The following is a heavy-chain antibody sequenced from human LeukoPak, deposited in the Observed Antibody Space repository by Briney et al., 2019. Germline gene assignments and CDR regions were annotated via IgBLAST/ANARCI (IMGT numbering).Heavy chain of an antibody. V-gene: IGHV4-39*01. CDR1: GGSISSSSYY. CDR2: IYYSGST. J-gene: IGHJ5*02. Sequence: SETLSLTCTVSGGSISSSSYYWGWIRQPPGKGLEWIGSIYYSGSTYYNPSLKSRVTISVDTSKNQFSLKLSSVTAADTAVYYCARHREYSSRGFWFDPWGQGTLVTVSS. CDR3: ARHREYSSRGFWFDP. D-gene: IGHD6-6*01.